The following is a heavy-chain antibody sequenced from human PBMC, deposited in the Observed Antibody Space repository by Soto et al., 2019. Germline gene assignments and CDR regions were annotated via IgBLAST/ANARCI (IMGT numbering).Heavy chain of an antibody. V-gene: IGHV4-34*01. CDR2: INHSGST. CDR3: ASKGVGY. J-gene: IGHJ4*02. D-gene: IGHD3-10*01. CDR1: GGSFSGYY. Sequence: QVQLQQWGAGLLKPSETLSLTCAVYGGSFSGYYWSWIRQPTGKGLEWIGEINHSGSTNYNPSLKSRVTISVDTTNNQFSLKLSSVTAADTAVYYCASKGVGYWGQGTLVTVSS.